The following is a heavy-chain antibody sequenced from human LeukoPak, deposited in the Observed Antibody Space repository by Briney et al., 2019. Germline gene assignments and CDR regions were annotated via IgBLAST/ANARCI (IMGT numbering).Heavy chain of an antibody. CDR2: ISAYNGNT. Sequence: ASVKVSCKASGYTFTSYGISWVRQAPGQGLEWMGWISAYNGNTNYAQKLQGRVTMTTDTSTSTAYMELRSLRSDDTAVYYCARGRVSRNDFWSGYYTTPFDYWGQGTLVTVSS. D-gene: IGHD3-3*01. CDR1: GYTFTSYG. CDR3: ARGRVSRNDFWSGYYTTPFDY. J-gene: IGHJ4*02. V-gene: IGHV1-18*01.